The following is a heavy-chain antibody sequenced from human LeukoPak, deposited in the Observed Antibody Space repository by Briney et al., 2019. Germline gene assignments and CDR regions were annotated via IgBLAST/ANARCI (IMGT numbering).Heavy chain of an antibody. CDR2: IKQDGSEK. Sequence: PGGXXRLSCAASGFTFSSYWMSWVRQXPGKGLEWVANIKQDGSEKYYVDSVKGRFTISRDNAKNSLYLQMNSLRAEDTAVYYCARGAIFGVAPFDYWGQGTLVTVSS. D-gene: IGHD3-3*01. CDR1: GFTFSSYW. V-gene: IGHV3-7*05. CDR3: ARGAIFGVAPFDY. J-gene: IGHJ4*02.